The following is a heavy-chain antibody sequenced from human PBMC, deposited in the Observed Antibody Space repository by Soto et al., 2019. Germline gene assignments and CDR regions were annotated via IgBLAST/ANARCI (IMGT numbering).Heavy chain of an antibody. J-gene: IGHJ4*02. CDR3: GRDGALGDTAVVDS. Sequence: QVQLVESGGGVVQPGKSLRLSCAASGFTFSTYGMHWVRQATGKGLEWVAVIWYDGSNKYHGDSLKGRFTISRDNSKNTLYLQINTLRAEDTAVYYCGRDGALGDTAVVDSWGQGTLVTVAS. D-gene: IGHD5-18*01. V-gene: IGHV3-33*01. CDR1: GFTFSTYG. CDR2: IWYDGSNK.